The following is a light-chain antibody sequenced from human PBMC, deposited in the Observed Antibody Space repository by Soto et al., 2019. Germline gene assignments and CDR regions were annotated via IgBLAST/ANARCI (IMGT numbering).Light chain of an antibody. J-gene: IGKJ4*01. CDR2: DAS. CDR3: QHRSQWPLT. Sequence: IVLTQSPATLSLSPGERATLSCRTSQSVSSYLAWYQQKPGQAPRLLIYDASKRAAGTPARFSGSGSGTDFPLTIDSLEPDDFAVYYCQHRSQWPLTFGGGTKVEI. CDR1: QSVSSY. V-gene: IGKV3-11*01.